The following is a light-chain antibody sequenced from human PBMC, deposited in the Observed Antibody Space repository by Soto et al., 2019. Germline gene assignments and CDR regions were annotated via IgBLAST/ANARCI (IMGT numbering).Light chain of an antibody. CDR3: QQSYSTPRT. V-gene: IGKV1-39*01. J-gene: IGKJ5*01. Sequence: IQMSHSLSSLSASIGDRVTITCPASQSISSYLNWYQQKPGKVPKLLIYAASSLQGGVPSRFSGSGSGTEFTLSISSLQPDDFATYYCQQSYSTPRTFGQGTRLEIK. CDR2: AAS. CDR1: QSISSY.